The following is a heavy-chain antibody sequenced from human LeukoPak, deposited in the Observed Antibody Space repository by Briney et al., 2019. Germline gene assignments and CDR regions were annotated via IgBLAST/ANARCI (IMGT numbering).Heavy chain of an antibody. V-gene: IGHV4-59*01. CDR1: GGSIGTYY. D-gene: IGHD6-19*01. CDR3: ARGSGWFTY. CDR2: IIYTGRT. J-gene: IGHJ4*02. Sequence: SETLSLTCTVSGGSIGTYYWSWIRQSPGKGLEWIGNIIYTGRTNYNPSLKSRVTILVDTSKNQFSLKLSSVTAADTAVYYCARGSGWFTYWGQGTLVTVSS.